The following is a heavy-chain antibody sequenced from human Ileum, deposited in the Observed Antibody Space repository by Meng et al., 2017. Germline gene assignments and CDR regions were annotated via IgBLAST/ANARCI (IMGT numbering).Heavy chain of an antibody. J-gene: IGHJ4*02. CDR1: GGSVSSNIAA. CDR3: ASGSGSLDY. D-gene: IGHD3-3*01. CDR2: TYYRSKWYS. Sequence: QVQLHQPGPGLVKPSQTLSLTCAVSGGSVSSNIAAWNWIRQSPLRGLEWLGRTYYRSKWYSEYAVSVKSRISITPDTSKNQFSLQMNSVTPEDTAVYYCASGSGSLDYWGPGTLVTVSS. V-gene: IGHV6-1*01.